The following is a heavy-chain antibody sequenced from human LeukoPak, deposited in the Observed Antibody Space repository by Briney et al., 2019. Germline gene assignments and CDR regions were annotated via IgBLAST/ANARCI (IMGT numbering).Heavy chain of an antibody. CDR3: ARVKWPRCESAACTRRGLYFDY. CDR1: GFTFNTYR. J-gene: IGHJ4*02. V-gene: IGHV3-7*01. D-gene: IGHD5-12*01. CDR2: IKEDGREE. Sequence: QPGGSLRLSCEASGFTFNTYRLSWVRQAPGKGLEGVADIKEDGREEYYVDSVKGRFTISRDSARNTVFLQMHSLRAADTAVYYCARVKWPRCESAACTRRGLYFDYWRQGTLVTVSS.